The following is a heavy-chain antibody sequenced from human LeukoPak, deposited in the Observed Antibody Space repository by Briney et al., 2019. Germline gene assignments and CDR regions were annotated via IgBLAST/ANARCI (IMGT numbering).Heavy chain of an antibody. D-gene: IGHD6-13*01. CDR1: GYTLTELS. Sequence: ASVKVSCKVSGYTLTELSMHWVRQAPGKGLEWMGGFDPEDGETIYAQKFQGRVTMTEDTSTDTAYMELSSLRSEDTAVYYCARATDSSWPRAHFSPWGQGTLVTVSS. CDR2: FDPEDGET. CDR3: ARATDSSWPRAHFSP. J-gene: IGHJ5*02. V-gene: IGHV1-24*01.